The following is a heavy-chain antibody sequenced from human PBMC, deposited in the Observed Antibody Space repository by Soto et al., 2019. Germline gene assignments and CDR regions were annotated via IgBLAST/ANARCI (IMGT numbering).Heavy chain of an antibody. CDR1: GFIFSNYA. D-gene: IGHD6-19*01. Sequence: VQLLESGGDLVHPGGSLRLSCAASGFIFSNYAINWVRQVPGKGLECVSSISGSGRTTHYADSVKGRFAISRDTSKNTIYLEMNNLRVEDTATYYCAKGFGSGPRYFEWWGQGTLVTVSS. J-gene: IGHJ4*02. CDR3: AKGFGSGPRYFEW. CDR2: ISGSGRTT. V-gene: IGHV3-23*01.